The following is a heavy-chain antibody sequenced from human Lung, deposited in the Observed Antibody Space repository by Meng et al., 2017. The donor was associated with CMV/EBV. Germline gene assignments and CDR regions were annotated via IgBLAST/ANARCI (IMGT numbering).Heavy chain of an antibody. CDR2: IGTAGDT. D-gene: IGHD4-11*01. J-gene: IGHJ6*02. CDR3: ARSATVTTLGSRYGMDV. CDR1: GFTFSSYD. V-gene: IGHV3-13*01. Sequence: GESLKISCAASGFTFSSYDMHWVRQATGKGLEWVSAIGTAGDTYYPGSVKGRFTISRENAKNSLYLQMNSLRAGDTAVYYCARSATVTTLGSRYGMDVWGQGTRVTVSS.